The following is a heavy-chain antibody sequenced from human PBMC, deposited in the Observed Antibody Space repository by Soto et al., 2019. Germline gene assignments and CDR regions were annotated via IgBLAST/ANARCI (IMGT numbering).Heavy chain of an antibody. J-gene: IGHJ6*02. CDR1: GGTFSSYA. Sequence: QVPLVQSGAEVKKPGSSVKVSCKASGGTFSSYAISWVRQAPGQGLEWMGGIIPIFGTANYAQKFQGRVTITADESTSTAYMELSSLRSEDTAVYYCARSGNIVGATVEVGYGMDVWGQGTTVTVSS. D-gene: IGHD1-26*01. V-gene: IGHV1-69*01. CDR2: IIPIFGTA. CDR3: ARSGNIVGATVEVGYGMDV.